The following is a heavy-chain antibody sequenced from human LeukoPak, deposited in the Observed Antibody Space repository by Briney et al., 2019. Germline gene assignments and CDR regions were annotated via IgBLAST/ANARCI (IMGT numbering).Heavy chain of an antibody. CDR3: ARDSATAAAAELDY. J-gene: IGHJ4*02. CDR1: GYTFTGNY. CDR2: INPNTGGT. V-gene: IGHV1-2*02. Sequence: ASVKVSCKASGYTFTGNYIHWVRQAPGQGLEWMGWINPNTGGTKYAQKFQGRVTMTRDTSISTAYMELTWLKSDDTAVYYRARDSATAAAAELDYWGQGTLVTVSS. D-gene: IGHD6-13*01.